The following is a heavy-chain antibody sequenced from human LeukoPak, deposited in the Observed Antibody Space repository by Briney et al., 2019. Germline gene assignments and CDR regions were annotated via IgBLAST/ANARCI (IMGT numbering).Heavy chain of an antibody. J-gene: IGHJ5*02. Sequence: GGFLRLSCAASGFTFSSYGMHWVRQAPGKGLEWVAVISYDGSNKYYADSVKGRFTISRDNSKNTLYLQMNSLRAEDTAVYYCAKEGGRFAFGNWFDPWGQGTLVTVSS. CDR3: AKEGGRFAFGNWFDP. D-gene: IGHD3-10*01. V-gene: IGHV3-30*18. CDR2: ISYDGSNK. CDR1: GFTFSSYG.